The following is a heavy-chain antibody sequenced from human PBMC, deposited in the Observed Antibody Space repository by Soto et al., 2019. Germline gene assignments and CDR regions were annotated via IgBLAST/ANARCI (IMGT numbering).Heavy chain of an antibody. D-gene: IGHD1-1*01. Sequence: VQLVESGGGLVKPGGSLRLSCAASGFTFSDYYMSWIRQAPGKGLEWVSYISSSSSYTNYADSVKGRFTISRDNAKNSLYLQMNSLRAEDTAVYYCARVAFPPGDYFDYWGQGTLVTVSS. CDR1: GFTFSDYY. CDR3: ARVAFPPGDYFDY. V-gene: IGHV3-11*05. J-gene: IGHJ4*02. CDR2: ISSSSSYT.